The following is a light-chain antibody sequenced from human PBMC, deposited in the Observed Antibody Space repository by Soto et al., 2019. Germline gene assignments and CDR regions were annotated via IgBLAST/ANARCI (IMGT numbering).Light chain of an antibody. CDR1: STDVGGYNY. Sequence: QSALTQPRSVSGYPGQSVNISCAGASTDVGGYNYVSWYQQHPGKAPKLIIYDVSKRPSGVPDRFSGSKSGNTASLTISGLEAEYEADYYCCSYAGSYSFLYVLGSGTKLTVL. CDR2: DVS. CDR3: CSYAGSYSFLYV. V-gene: IGLV2-11*01. J-gene: IGLJ1*01.